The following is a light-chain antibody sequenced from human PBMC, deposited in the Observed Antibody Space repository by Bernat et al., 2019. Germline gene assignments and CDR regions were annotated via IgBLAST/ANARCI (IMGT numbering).Light chain of an antibody. CDR3: TSYTTSNTWV. CDR2: EVS. Sequence: QSALTQPPSASGSPGQSVTISCAGTSSDVGGYDYVSCYQRHPGKAPKLMIYEVSKRPSGVPNRFSGSKSGNTASLTVSGLQPEDEADYSCTSYTTSNTWVFGGGTKLTVL. J-gene: IGLJ3*02. CDR1: SSDVGGYDY. V-gene: IGLV2-8*01.